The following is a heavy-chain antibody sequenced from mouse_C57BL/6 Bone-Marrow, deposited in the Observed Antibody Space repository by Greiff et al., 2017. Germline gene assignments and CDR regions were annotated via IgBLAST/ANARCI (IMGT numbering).Heavy chain of an antibody. J-gene: IGHJ2*01. CDR1: GYTFTDYE. Sequence: VQLQQSGAELVRPGASVTLSCKASGYTFTDYEMHWVKQTPVHGLEWIGAIDPETGGTAYNQKFKGKAILTADKSSSTAYMELRSLTSEDSAVYYCTRSLGLRPDFDYWGQGTTLTVSS. CDR3: TRSLGLRPDFDY. D-gene: IGHD2-4*01. CDR2: IDPETGGT. V-gene: IGHV1-15*01.